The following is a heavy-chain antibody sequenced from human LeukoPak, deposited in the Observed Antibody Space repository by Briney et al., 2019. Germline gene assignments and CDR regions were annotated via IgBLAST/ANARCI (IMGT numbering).Heavy chain of an antibody. V-gene: IGHV3-23*01. D-gene: IGHD3-9*01. J-gene: IGHJ4*02. CDR2: ISGSGGST. Sequence: GGSLRLSCAASGFTFSSYAMSWVRQAPGKGLKWVSAISGSGGSTYYADSVKGRFTISRDNSKNTLYLQMNSLRAEDTAVYYCAKGAGSILRYFDWLLLNWGQGTLVTVSS. CDR1: GFTFSSYA. CDR3: AKGAGSILRYFDWLLLN.